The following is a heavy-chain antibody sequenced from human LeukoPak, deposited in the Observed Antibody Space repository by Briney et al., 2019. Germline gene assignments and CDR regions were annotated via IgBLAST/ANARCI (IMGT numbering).Heavy chain of an antibody. CDR2: IWYDGSNK. D-gene: IGHD3-10*01. J-gene: IGHJ5*02. V-gene: IGHV3-33*01. CDR3: ARDRLWFGELFSPGWFDP. CDR1: GFTFSSYG. Sequence: GRSLRLSCAASGFTFSSYGMHWVRQAPGKGLEWVAVIWYDGSNKYYADSVKGRFTISRDNSKNTLYLQMNSLRAEDTAVYYCARDRLWFGELFSPGWFDPWGQGTLVTVPS.